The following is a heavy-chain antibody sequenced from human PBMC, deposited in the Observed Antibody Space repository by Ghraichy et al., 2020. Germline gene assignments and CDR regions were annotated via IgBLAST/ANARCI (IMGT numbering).Heavy chain of an antibody. V-gene: IGHV3-23*01. CDR1: GFTFSSYA. CDR2: ISSDGGTT. Sequence: GGSLRLSCVASGFTFSSYAMNWVRQAPGKGLEWVSIISSDGGTTYYADSVKGRFTTSRDNPKNTLFLQMTSLTAEDTAVYYCAKTYYYVSSGRALDYWGQGTLVTVSS. D-gene: IGHD3-22*01. J-gene: IGHJ4*02. CDR3: AKTYYYVSSGRALDY.